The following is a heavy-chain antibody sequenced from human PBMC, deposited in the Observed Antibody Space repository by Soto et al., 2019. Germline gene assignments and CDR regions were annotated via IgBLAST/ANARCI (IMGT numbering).Heavy chain of an antibody. V-gene: IGHV3-30-3*01. D-gene: IGHD7-27*01. CDR2: ISYDGTKK. J-gene: IGHJ4*02. Sequence: ESGGGVVHPGQSLRLSCTASRFTFSDYAIHWVRQAAGKGLEWVAAISYDGTKKYYADSVKGRFTISRDSPKTAVFLQMNSLRPDDTAVYYCATTGGYRVETPTSRFSYFDYWGQGTLVTVAS. CDR3: ATTGGYRVETPTSRFSYFDY. CDR1: RFTFSDYA.